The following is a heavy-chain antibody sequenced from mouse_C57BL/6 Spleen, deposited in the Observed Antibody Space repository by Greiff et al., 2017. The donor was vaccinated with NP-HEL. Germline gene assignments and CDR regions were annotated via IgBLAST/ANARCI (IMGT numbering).Heavy chain of an antibody. D-gene: IGHD1-1*01. CDR1: GYTFTSYW. CDR3: ARCLRYYGSSYDFDY. CDR2: IDPSDSYT. V-gene: IGHV1-50*01. J-gene: IGHJ2*01. Sequence: QVQLQQPGAELVKPGASVKLSCKASGYTFTSYWMQWVKQRPGQGLEWIGEIDPSDSYTNYNQKFKGKATLTVDTSSSTAYMQLSSLTSEDSAVYYCARCLRYYGSSYDFDYWGQGTTLTVSS.